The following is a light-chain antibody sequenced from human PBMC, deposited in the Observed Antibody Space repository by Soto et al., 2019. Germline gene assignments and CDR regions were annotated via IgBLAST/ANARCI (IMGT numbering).Light chain of an antibody. Sequence: TQSPSTLSASLGDRHTLTCRASQSVDKWLAWYQQKPGQSPRLLIYDASNRATGIPARLSASGAGTDFTLPIRSLQPEDFATYDCRQSYNLWTFGQGTKVDIK. V-gene: IGKV3D-11*02. CDR2: DAS. CDR1: QSVDKW. J-gene: IGKJ1*01. CDR3: RQSYNLWT.